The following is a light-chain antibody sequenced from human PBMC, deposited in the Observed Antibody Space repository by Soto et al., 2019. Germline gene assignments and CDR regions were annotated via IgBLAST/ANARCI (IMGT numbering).Light chain of an antibody. CDR2: GAS. J-gene: IGKJ5*01. V-gene: IGKV1-9*01. CDR1: QGTSSY. Sequence: DIQLTQSPSFLSASVGDRVTITCRASQGTSSYLAWFQQKPGRAPKLLIYGASTLQSGVPARFSGSGSGTDFTLTISSLQSEDFAVYYCQQYNIWRSISFGQGTRLEIK. CDR3: QQYNIWRSIS.